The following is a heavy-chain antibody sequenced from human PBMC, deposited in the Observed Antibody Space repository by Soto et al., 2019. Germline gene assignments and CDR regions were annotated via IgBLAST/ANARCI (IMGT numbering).Heavy chain of an antibody. J-gene: IGHJ4*02. D-gene: IGHD3-10*01. CDR2: ISYDVSNK. V-gene: IGHV3-30-3*01. CDR1: GFTFSTYA. Sequence: QVQLVESGGGVVQPGRSLRLSCAASGFTFSTYAMHWVRQAPGKGLEWVAVISYDVSNKYYADSVKGRFTISRDNSKHTTYLQMNSLRADDTAVYYCANPRTVRGVLRYSFDSWGQGTLVTVSS. CDR3: ANPRTVRGVLRYSFDS.